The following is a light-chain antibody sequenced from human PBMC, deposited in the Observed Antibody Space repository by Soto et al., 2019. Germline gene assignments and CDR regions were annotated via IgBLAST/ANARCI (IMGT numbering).Light chain of an antibody. CDR2: DVS. CDR1: SSDVGGYNY. CDR3: SSYTSSSKV. Sequence: QSVLTQPASVSGSPGQSITISCTGTSSDVGGYNYVSWYQQHPGKAPKLMIYDVSNRPSGVSNRFSGSKSGNTASLTISGLQAEDEADYYCSSYTSSSKVFGTGTKVTGL. V-gene: IGLV2-14*01. J-gene: IGLJ1*01.